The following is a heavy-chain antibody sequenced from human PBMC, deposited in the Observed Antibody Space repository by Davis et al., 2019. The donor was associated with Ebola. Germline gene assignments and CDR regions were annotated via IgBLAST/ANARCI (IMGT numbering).Heavy chain of an antibody. CDR2: IKQDGNEK. CDR1: GFTFSSYW. D-gene: IGHD3-16*01. Sequence: GESLKISCAASGFTFSSYWMSWVRQAPGEGLEWVANIKQDGNEKYYVDSVKGRFTISRDNAENSVYQQMNSLRAEDTAVYYCARATLGPDCWGQGTLVTVSS. J-gene: IGHJ4*02. V-gene: IGHV3-7*03. CDR3: ARATLGPDC.